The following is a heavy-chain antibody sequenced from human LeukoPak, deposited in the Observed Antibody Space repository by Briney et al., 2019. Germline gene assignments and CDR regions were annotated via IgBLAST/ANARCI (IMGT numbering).Heavy chain of an antibody. D-gene: IGHD6-19*01. V-gene: IGHV3-23*01. CDR3: AKVHSGWLFDY. Sequence: GGSLRLSCAASGFTLSSYAMSWVRQAPGKGLEWVSAISGSGTGTYYADSVKGRFTISRDTSKNTLYLQMNSLRAEDTAVYYCAKVHSGWLFDYWGQGTLVTVSS. CDR2: ISGSGTGT. CDR1: GFTLSSYA. J-gene: IGHJ4*02.